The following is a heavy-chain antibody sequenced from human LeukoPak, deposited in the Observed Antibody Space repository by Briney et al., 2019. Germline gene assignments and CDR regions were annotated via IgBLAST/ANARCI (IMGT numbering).Heavy chain of an antibody. Sequence: TGGSLRLSCAASGFTFKTYAMSWVRQAPGKGLEGVAVISYDGSNKYYADSVKGRFTISRDNSKNTLYLQMNSLRAEDTAVYYCAREGDILTGSPLDYWGQGTLVTVSS. CDR2: ISYDGSNK. D-gene: IGHD3-9*01. CDR1: GFTFKTYA. V-gene: IGHV3-30-3*01. CDR3: AREGDILTGSPLDY. J-gene: IGHJ4*02.